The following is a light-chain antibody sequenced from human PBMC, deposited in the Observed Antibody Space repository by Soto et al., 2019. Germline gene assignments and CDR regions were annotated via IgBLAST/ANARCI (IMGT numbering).Light chain of an antibody. V-gene: IGLV4-69*01. CDR2: LNSDGSH. J-gene: IGLJ1*01. Sequence: QSVLTQSPSASASLGASVKLTCTLSSGHSSYAIAWHQQQPEKGPRYLMKLNSDGSHSKGDGIPDRFSGSSSGAERYLTIPSLQSEDEADYYCQTWGTGIHYVFGTETKVTVL. CDR3: QTWGTGIHYV. CDR1: SGHSSYA.